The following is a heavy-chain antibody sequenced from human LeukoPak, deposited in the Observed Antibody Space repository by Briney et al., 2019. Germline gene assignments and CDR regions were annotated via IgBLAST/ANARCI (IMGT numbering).Heavy chain of an antibody. Sequence: PSETLSLTCTVSGGSISSGGYYWSWIRQHPGKGLEWIGYIYYSGSTYYNPSLKSRVTISVDTSKNQFSLKLSSVTAAATAVYYCARNRGLYYVSSGLDIDYWGQGTLVTVSS. D-gene: IGHD3-22*01. V-gene: IGHV4-31*03. CDR2: IYYSGST. CDR1: GGSISSGGYY. J-gene: IGHJ4*02. CDR3: ARNRGLYYVSSGLDIDY.